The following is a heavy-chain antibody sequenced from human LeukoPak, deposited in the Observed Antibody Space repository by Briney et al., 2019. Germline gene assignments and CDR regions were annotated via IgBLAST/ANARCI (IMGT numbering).Heavy chain of an antibody. CDR1: GYTFTSYA. J-gene: IGHJ4*02. V-gene: IGHV1-3*01. CDR3: ARALRELPFDY. CDR2: INAGNGNT. Sequence: ASVKVSCKASGYTFTSYAMHWVRQAPGQRLEWMGWINAGNGNTKYSQKFQGRVTITRDTSASTAYMELSSLRFEDTAVYYCARALRELPFDYWGQGTLVTVSS. D-gene: IGHD3-10*01.